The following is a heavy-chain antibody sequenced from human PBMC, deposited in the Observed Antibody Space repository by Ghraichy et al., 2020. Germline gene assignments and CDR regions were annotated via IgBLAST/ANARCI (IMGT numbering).Heavy chain of an antibody. Sequence: GESLNISCAASGFTFSSCQMKWVRQAPGKGLEWVSYISSSGDAIYYADSINGRFTISRDNAKNSLYLQMNSLRVEDTAVYYCASVPTQGFGYWGQGTLVTVSS. D-gene: IGHD4-17*01. J-gene: IGHJ4*02. CDR2: ISSSGDAI. CDR1: GFTFSSCQ. V-gene: IGHV3-48*03. CDR3: ASVPTQGFGY.